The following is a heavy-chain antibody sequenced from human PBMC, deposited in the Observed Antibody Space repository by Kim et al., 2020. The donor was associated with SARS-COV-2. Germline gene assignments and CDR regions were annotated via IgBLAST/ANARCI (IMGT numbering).Heavy chain of an antibody. D-gene: IGHD3-10*01. J-gene: IGHJ4*02. CDR3: ARGHWGSGSYYNPDFDY. V-gene: IGHV4-34*01. Sequence: SETLSLTCAVYGGSFSGYYWSWIRQPPGKGLEWIGEINHSGSTNYNPSLKSRVTISVDTSKNQFSLKLSSVTAADTAVYYCARGHWGSGSYYNPDFDYWGQGTLVTVSS. CDR2: INHSGST. CDR1: GGSFSGYY.